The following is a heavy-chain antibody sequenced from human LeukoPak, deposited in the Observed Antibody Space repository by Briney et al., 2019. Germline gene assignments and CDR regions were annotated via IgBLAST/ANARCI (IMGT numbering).Heavy chain of an antibody. V-gene: IGHV3-21*01. CDR2: ISSSSSYV. CDR3: AELGITMIGGV. D-gene: IGHD3-10*02. J-gene: IGHJ6*04. CDR1: RFTISYST. Sequence: GGSLRLSCAASRFTISYSTLNWVRQAPGKGLEWVSSISSSSSYVYYADSVKGRFTISRDNAKNSLHLQMNSLRAEDTAVYYCAELGITMIGGVWGKGTTVTISS.